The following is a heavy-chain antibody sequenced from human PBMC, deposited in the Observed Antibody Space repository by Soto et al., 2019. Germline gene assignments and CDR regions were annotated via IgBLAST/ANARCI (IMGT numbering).Heavy chain of an antibody. CDR1: GFTFSSYA. Sequence: GGSLRLSCAASGFTFSSYAMHWVRQAPGKGLEWVAVISYDGSNKYYADSVKGRFTISRDNSKNTLYLQMNSLRAEDTAVYYCARDPSDFWSGYPPNWFDPWGQGTLVTVSS. CDR3: ARDPSDFWSGYPPNWFDP. V-gene: IGHV3-30-3*01. D-gene: IGHD3-3*01. CDR2: ISYDGSNK. J-gene: IGHJ5*02.